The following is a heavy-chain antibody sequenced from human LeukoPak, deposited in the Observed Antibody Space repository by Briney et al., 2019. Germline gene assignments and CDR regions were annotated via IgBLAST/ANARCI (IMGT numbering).Heavy chain of an antibody. CDR3: AKDLEVGATVPDY. V-gene: IGHV3-33*06. D-gene: IGHD1-26*01. CDR2: IWYDGSNK. J-gene: IGHJ4*02. CDR1: GFTFSSYG. Sequence: GGSLRLSCAASGFTFSSYGMHWVRQAPGKGLEWVAVIWYDGSNKYYADSVKGRFTISRDNSKNTLYLQMNSLRAEDTAVYYCAKDLEVGATVPDYWGQGTLVTVSS.